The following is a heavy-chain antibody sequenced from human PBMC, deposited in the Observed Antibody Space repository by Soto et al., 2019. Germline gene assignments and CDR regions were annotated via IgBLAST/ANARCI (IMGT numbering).Heavy chain of an antibody. CDR2: TYYRSKWYN. Sequence: QSQTLSLTCAISGDSVSSNSAAWNWIRQSPSRGLEWLGRTYYRSKWYNDYAVSVKSRITINPDTSKNQFSLQLNSVTPEDTAVYYCARGWYGPVRHGNWFDPWGQGTLVTVSS. D-gene: IGHD2-15*01. J-gene: IGHJ5*02. V-gene: IGHV6-1*01. CDR1: GDSVSSNSAA. CDR3: ARGWYGPVRHGNWFDP.